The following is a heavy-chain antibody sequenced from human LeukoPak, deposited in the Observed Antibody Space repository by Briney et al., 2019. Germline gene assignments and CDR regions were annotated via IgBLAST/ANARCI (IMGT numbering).Heavy chain of an antibody. V-gene: IGHV3-21*01. J-gene: IGHJ4*02. CDR2: ISISGTYI. CDR1: GFILSDYN. D-gene: IGHD1-26*01. Sequence: GGSLRLSCAASGFILSDYNMNWVRQAPGKGLEWVSFISISGTYITYADSVKGRFTISRDNAKNSLCLQMNSLRAEDTAVYSCARDLSATARAYDYWGQGTLVTVSS. CDR3: ARDLSATARAYDY.